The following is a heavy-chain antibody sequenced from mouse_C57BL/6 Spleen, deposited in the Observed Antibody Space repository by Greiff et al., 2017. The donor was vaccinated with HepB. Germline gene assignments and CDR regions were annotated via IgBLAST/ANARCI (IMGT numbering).Heavy chain of an antibody. D-gene: IGHD2-5*01. V-gene: IGHV3-6*01. CDR2: ISYDGSN. CDR3: ARDLHYSNYNY. CDR1: GYSITSGYY. J-gene: IGHJ2*01. Sequence: EVKLQESGPGLVKPSQSLSLTCSVTGYSITSGYYWNWIRQFPGNNLEWMGYISYDGSNNYNPSLKNRISITRDTSKNQFFLKLNSVTTEDTARYYGARDLHYSNYNYWGQGTTLTVSS.